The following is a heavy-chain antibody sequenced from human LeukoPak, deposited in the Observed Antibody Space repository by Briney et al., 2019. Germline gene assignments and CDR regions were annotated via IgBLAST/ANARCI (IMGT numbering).Heavy chain of an antibody. D-gene: IGHD3-22*01. CDR1: GFTFSSYW. CDR3: ARQYSYDSSGYYPWDY. J-gene: IGHJ4*02. Sequence: GGSLRLSCAASGFTFSSYWMHWVRQAPGKGLVWVPRINSDGSSTTYADSVKGRFTISRDNAKNTLYLQMNSLRAEDTAMYYCARQYSYDSSGYYPWDYWGQGTLVTVSS. CDR2: INSDGSST. V-gene: IGHV3-74*03.